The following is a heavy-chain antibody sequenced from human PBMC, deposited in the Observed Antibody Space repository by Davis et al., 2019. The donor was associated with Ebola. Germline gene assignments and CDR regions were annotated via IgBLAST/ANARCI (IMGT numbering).Heavy chain of an antibody. D-gene: IGHD6-13*01. CDR1: GYTFTGYY. Sequence: ASVKVSCKASGYTFTGYYMHWVRQAPGQGLEWMGWINPNSGGTNYAQKFQGRVTMTRDTSISTAYMELSRLRSDDTAVYYCARGSTDSSSWSTYYYYYYYMDVWGKGTTVTVSS. CDR3: ARGSTDSSSWSTYYYYYYYMDV. J-gene: IGHJ6*03. CDR2: INPNSGGT. V-gene: IGHV1-2*02.